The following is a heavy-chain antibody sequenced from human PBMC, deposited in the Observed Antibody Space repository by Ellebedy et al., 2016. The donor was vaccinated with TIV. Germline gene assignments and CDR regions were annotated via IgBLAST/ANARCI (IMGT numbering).Heavy chain of an antibody. CDR1: GGSFSGYY. D-gene: IGHD3-3*01. CDR2: INHSGST. CDR3: ARGGPLRFLEWLLCGMDV. J-gene: IGHJ6*02. Sequence: SETLSLXCAVYGGSFSGYYWSWIRQPPGKGLEWIGEINHSGSTNYNPSLKSRVTISVDTSKNQFSLKLSSVTAADTAVYYCARGGPLRFLEWLLCGMDVWGQGTTVTVSS. V-gene: IGHV4-34*01.